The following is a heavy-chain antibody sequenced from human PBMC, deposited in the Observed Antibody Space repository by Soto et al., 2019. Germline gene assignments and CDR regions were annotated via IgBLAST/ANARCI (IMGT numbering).Heavy chain of an antibody. CDR1: GDSVSSNSAA. CDR2: TYYRSKWYN. J-gene: IGHJ4*02. V-gene: IGHV6-1*01. Sequence: QSQTLSLTCAISGDSVSSNSAAWNWIRQSPSRGLEWLGSTYYRSKWYNDYAVSVKSRITINPDTSKNHFSLQLNSVTPEDTALYFCAREGVYSSCWYFFDYWGQGTLVTVSS. D-gene: IGHD6-19*01. CDR3: AREGVYSSCWYFFDY.